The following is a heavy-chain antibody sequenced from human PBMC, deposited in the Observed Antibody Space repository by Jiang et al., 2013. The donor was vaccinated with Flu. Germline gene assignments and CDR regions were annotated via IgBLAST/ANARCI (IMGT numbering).Heavy chain of an antibody. CDR2: IYPGDSDT. CDR3: ARALGSVTDFEY. D-gene: IGHD2-21*02. J-gene: IGHJ4*02. Sequence: AEVKKPGESLKISCKGSGYNFTNYWIGWVRQMPGKGPEWMGIIYPGDSDTKYSPSFQGQVTISADKSVTTAYLQWSSLKASDTAMYYCARALGSVTDFEYWGQGTLVTVSS. V-gene: IGHV5-51*03. CDR1: GYNFTNYW.